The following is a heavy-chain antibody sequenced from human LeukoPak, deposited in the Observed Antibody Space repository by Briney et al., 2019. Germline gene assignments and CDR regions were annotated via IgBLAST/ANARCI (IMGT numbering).Heavy chain of an antibody. J-gene: IGHJ4*02. CDR3: AKDLKLVGATPHFDY. Sequence: PGGSLRLSCLASGFTFGTHSMSWVRQGPGKALEWLSAISSDDTAYYADSVKGRFTISRDNSKNTLYLRMNSLRAEDTAVYYCAKDLKLVGATPHFDYWGQGTLVTVSS. CDR2: ISSDDTA. D-gene: IGHD1-26*01. CDR1: GFTFGTHS. V-gene: IGHV3-23*01.